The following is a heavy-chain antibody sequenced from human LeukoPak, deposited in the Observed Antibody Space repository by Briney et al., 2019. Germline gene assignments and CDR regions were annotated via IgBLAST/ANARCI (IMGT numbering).Heavy chain of an antibody. CDR2: VKEDASEK. V-gene: IGHV3-7*01. J-gene: IGHJ6*04. D-gene: IGHD2-21*01. Sequence: GGSLRLSCAASGLTFSSYWMKWVRPAPGKGLEWVANVKEDASEKYSVDSVKGRFTISRDNAESSLYLQMNSLRAEDTAVYYCARAYCGGDCYSGPTGDGWGKGTTVTVSS. CDR1: GLTFSSYW. CDR3: ARAYCGGDCYSGPTGDG.